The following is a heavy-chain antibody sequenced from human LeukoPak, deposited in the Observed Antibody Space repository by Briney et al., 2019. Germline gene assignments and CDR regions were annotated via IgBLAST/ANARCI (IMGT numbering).Heavy chain of an antibody. CDR2: IYTSENT. D-gene: IGHD4-17*01. V-gene: IGHV4-4*07. J-gene: IGHJ6*03. CDR3: AREGDYGDYSKSFYYMDV. CDR1: GGYIGSYY. Sequence: SETLSLTCTVSGGYIGSYYWSWIRQPAGKGLEWLGRIYTSENTDYNPSLKSRVTMSVDMSTSQFSLRLTSVTAADTAVYYCAREGDYGDYSKSFYYMDVWGKGTTVTVSS.